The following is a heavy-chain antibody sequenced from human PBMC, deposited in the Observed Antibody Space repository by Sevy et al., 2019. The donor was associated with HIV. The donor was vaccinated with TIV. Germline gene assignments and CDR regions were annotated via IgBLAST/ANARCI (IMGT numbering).Heavy chain of an antibody. D-gene: IGHD5-12*01. J-gene: IGHJ4*02. Sequence: GGSLRLSCAASGFTFSSYGMHWVRQAPGKGLEWVAVISYDGSNKYYADSVKGRFTISRDNSKNTLYLQMNSLRAGDTAVYYCAKVNEREWLRLMGGYFDYWGQGTLVTVSS. CDR1: GFTFSSYG. V-gene: IGHV3-30*18. CDR2: ISYDGSNK. CDR3: AKVNEREWLRLMGGYFDY.